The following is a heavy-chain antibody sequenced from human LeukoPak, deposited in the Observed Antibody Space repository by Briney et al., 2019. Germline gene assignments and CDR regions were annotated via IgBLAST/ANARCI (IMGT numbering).Heavy chain of an antibody. D-gene: IGHD3-10*01. Sequence: ASVKVSCKVSGYTLTELSMHWVRQAPGKGLEWMGGFDPEDGETIYAQKFQGRVTVTEGTSTDTAYMELSSLRSEDTAVYYCATNTMVRGVIRYYFDYWGQGTLVTVSS. J-gene: IGHJ4*02. V-gene: IGHV1-24*01. CDR2: FDPEDGET. CDR1: GYTLTELS. CDR3: ATNTMVRGVIRYYFDY.